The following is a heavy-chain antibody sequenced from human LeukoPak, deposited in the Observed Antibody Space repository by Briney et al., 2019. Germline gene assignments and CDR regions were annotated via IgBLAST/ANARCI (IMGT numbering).Heavy chain of an antibody. CDR2: ISYDGSNK. CDR1: GFTFSSYA. J-gene: IGHJ4*02. D-gene: IGHD3-9*01. V-gene: IGHV3-30*04. CDR3: AKFGDDILN. Sequence: PGGSLRLSCAASGFTFSSYAMHWVRQAPGKGLEWVAVISYDGSNKYYADSVKGRFTISRDNAKNSLYLQMNSLRAEDTAVYYCAKFGDDILNWGQGTLVTVSS.